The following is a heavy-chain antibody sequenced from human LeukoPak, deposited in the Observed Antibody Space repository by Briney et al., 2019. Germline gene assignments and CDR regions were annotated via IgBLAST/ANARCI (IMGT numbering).Heavy chain of an antibody. CDR2: INWNGGST. V-gene: IGHV3-20*03. CDR1: GFTFDDYG. Sequence: GGSLRLSYAASGFTFDDYGMSWVRRAPGKGLEWVSGINWNGGSTGYADSVKGRFTISRDNAKNSLYLQMNSLRAEDTAVYYCARDRVSFSHYYYMDVWGKGTTVTVSS. CDR3: ARDRVSFSHYYYMDV. J-gene: IGHJ6*03. D-gene: IGHD3-10*01.